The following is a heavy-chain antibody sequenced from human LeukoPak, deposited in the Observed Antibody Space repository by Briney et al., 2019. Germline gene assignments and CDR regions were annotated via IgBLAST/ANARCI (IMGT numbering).Heavy chain of an antibody. Sequence: GGSLRLSCAASGFTFGSYAMSWVRQAPGKGLEWVSAISGSGGSTYYADSVKGRFTISRDNSKNTLYLQMNSLRAEDTAVYYCGSSGPYSSGWYAFDIWGQGTMVTASS. J-gene: IGHJ3*02. CDR2: ISGSGGST. CDR3: GSSGPYSSGWYAFDI. CDR1: GFTFGSYA. V-gene: IGHV3-23*01. D-gene: IGHD6-19*01.